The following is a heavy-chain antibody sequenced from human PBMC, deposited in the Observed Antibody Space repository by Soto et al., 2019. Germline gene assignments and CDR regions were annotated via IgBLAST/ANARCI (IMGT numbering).Heavy chain of an antibody. V-gene: IGHV3-74*01. J-gene: IGHJ3*02. Sequence: GGSLRLSCAASGFTFSSYWMHWVRQAPGKGLVWVSRINSDGSSTSYADSVKGRFTISRDNAKNTLYLQMNSLRAEDTAVYYCARGIIAAAGTNSAFDIWGQGTMVTVSS. CDR3: ARGIIAAAGTNSAFDI. D-gene: IGHD6-13*01. CDR2: INSDGSST. CDR1: GFTFSSYW.